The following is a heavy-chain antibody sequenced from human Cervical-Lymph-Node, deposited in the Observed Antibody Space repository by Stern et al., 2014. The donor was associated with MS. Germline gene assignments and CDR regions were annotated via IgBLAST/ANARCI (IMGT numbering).Heavy chain of an antibody. J-gene: IGHJ6*02. CDR2: ISSGSDYI. CDR1: GFTFSSYS. Sequence: EVHLVESGGGLVKPGGSLRLSCAASGFTFSSYSMNWVRQAPGKGLEWVSSISSGSDYIYYADSVKGRFTISRDNAKNSLWLQMNSLRAEDTAVYYCARVDCVSTSCFYYYYGMDVWGQGTPVTVSS. V-gene: IGHV3-21*01. D-gene: IGHD2-2*01. CDR3: ARVDCVSTSCFYYYYGMDV.